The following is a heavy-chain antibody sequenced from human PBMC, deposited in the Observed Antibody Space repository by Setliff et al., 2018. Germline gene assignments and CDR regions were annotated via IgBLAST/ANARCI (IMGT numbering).Heavy chain of an antibody. D-gene: IGHD6-19*01. J-gene: IGHJ4*02. V-gene: IGHV4-39*01. CDR3: ARFSGSGWSYFDY. Sequence: SETLSLTCTVSGGSISSSSYYWGWIRQPPGKGLEWIGSIYYSGSTYYNPSLKSRVTISVDTSKNQFSLKLSSVTAADTAAYYCARFSGSGWSYFDYWGQGTLVTVSS. CDR1: GGSISSSSYY. CDR2: IYYSGST.